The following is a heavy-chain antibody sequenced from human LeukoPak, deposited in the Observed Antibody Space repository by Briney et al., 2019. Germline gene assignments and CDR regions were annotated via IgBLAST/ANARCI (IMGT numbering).Heavy chain of an antibody. CDR2: IWYDGSNK. D-gene: IGHD6-19*01. J-gene: IGHJ4*02. CDR3: ARGPTGLVPAYFHY. CDR1: GFTFSSYG. Sequence: PGGSLRLSCAASGFTFSSYGMHWVRQAPGKGLEWVAVIWYDGSNKYYADSVKGRLTISRDNSNNPLYLQMNILRADDTAVYYCARGPTGLVPAYFHYWGQGTLVTVSS. V-gene: IGHV3-33*01.